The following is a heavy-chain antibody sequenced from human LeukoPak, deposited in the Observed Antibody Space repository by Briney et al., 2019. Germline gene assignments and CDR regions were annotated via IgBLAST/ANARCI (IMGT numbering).Heavy chain of an antibody. V-gene: IGHV1-24*01. CDR2: FDPEDGET. D-gene: IGHD5-12*01. J-gene: IGHJ4*02. CDR3: ATGVGYSGYGPVFDY. CDR1: GYTLTELS. Sequence: ASVKVSCKVSGYTLTELSMHWVRQAPGKGLEWMGGFDPEDGETIYAQKFQGRVTMTEDTSTDTAYMELSSLRSEDTAVYYCATGVGYSGYGPVFDYWGQGTLVTVSS.